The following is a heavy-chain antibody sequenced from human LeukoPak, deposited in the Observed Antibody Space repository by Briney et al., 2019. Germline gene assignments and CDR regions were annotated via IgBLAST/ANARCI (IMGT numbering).Heavy chain of an antibody. CDR1: GFIFSHFS. J-gene: IGHJ4*02. D-gene: IGHD3-10*01. CDR3: ARENWFSPDY. Sequence: GGSLRLSCAASGFIFSHFSMNWVRQAPGKGLEWVATINEDGSGTSYVDSVKGRFTISRDNARDSLYLQMNSLRAEDTAVYYCARENWFSPDYWGQGTLVTVSS. CDR2: INEDGSGT. V-gene: IGHV3-7*04.